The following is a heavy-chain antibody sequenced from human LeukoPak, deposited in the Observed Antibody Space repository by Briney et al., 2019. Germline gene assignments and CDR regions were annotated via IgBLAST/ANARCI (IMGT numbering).Heavy chain of an antibody. J-gene: IGHJ3*02. Sequence: GGSLRLSCAASGFTFSSYGMHWVRQAPGKGLEWVAVIWYDGSNKYYADSVKGRFTISRDNSKNTQYLQMNSLRAEDTAVYYCASGLEWELPRYLVGDVFDIWGQGPMVSVSS. CDR2: IWYDGSNK. D-gene: IGHD1-26*01. CDR3: ASGLEWELPRYLVGDVFDI. V-gene: IGHV3-33*01. CDR1: GFTFSSYG.